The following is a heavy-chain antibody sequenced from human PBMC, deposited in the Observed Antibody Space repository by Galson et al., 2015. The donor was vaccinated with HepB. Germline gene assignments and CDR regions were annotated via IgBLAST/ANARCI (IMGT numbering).Heavy chain of an antibody. D-gene: IGHD3-10*01. Sequence: SLRLSCAASGFTFSNAWMSWVRQAPGKGLEWVGRIKSKTDGGTIEYAAAVKGRFTISRDDSKNSLYLQMNSLKAEDTAVSYCTSCPPGSGGDHYFGYWVQGTLVTVAS. V-gene: IGHV3-15*01. CDR2: IKSKTDGGTI. CDR3: TSCPPGSGGDHYFGY. CDR1: GFTFSNAW. J-gene: IGHJ4*02.